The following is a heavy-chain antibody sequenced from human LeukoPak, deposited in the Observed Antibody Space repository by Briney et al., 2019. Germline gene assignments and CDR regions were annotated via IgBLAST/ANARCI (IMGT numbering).Heavy chain of an antibody. CDR1: GYTFTTYY. Sequence: ASVKVSCKASGYTFTTYYMHWVRQAPGQGLEWMGWINASSGGTNYAQKFQGRVTLTRDTSIRTAYMELSRLTSDDTAVYYCARDGSGSPYDAFDIWGQGTMVTVSS. CDR3: ARDGSGSPYDAFDI. CDR2: INASSGGT. J-gene: IGHJ3*02. D-gene: IGHD3-10*01. V-gene: IGHV1-2*02.